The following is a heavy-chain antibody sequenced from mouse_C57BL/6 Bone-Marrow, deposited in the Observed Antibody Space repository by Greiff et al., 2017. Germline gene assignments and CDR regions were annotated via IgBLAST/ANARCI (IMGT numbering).Heavy chain of an antibody. J-gene: IGHJ4*01. D-gene: IGHD2-12*01. Sequence: VKLVEPGPELVKPGASVKLSCKASGYTFTSYDINWVKQRPGQGLEWIGWIYPRDGSTKYNEKFKGKATLTVDTSSSTAYMELHSLTSEDSAVYFWARRGALLSYYYAMDYWGQGTSVTVSS. CDR1: GYTFTSYD. CDR3: ARRGALLSYYYAMDY. CDR2: IYPRDGST. V-gene: IGHV1-85*01.